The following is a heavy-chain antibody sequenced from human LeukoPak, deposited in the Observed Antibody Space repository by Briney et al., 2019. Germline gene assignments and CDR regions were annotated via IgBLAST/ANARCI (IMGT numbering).Heavy chain of an antibody. Sequence: ASVKVSCKASGGTFSSYAISWVRQAPGQGLEWMGRIIPILGIANYAQKFQGRVTITADKSTSTAYMELSSLRSEDTAVYYCAREFSSCWTGAFDIWGQGTMVTVSS. J-gene: IGHJ3*02. CDR3: AREFSSCWTGAFDI. D-gene: IGHD6-13*01. CDR2: IIPILGIA. CDR1: GGTFSSYA. V-gene: IGHV1-69*04.